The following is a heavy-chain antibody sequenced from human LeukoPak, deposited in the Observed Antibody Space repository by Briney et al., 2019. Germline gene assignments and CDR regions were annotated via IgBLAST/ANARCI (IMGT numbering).Heavy chain of an antibody. CDR1: GFTFSSYS. J-gene: IGHJ6*03. CDR2: ISSSSSTI. V-gene: IGHV3-48*01. D-gene: IGHD4-23*01. CDR3: ARETPPPEDLYYMDV. Sequence: PGGSLRLSCAASGFTFSSYSMNWVRQAPGKGLERVSYISSSSSTIYYADSVKGRFTISRDNAKNSLYLQMNSLRAEDTAVYYCARETPPPEDLYYMDVWGKGTTVTVSS.